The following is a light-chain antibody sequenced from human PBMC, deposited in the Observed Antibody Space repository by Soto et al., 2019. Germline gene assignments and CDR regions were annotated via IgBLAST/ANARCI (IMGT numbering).Light chain of an antibody. CDR3: QHRSNWPQLT. V-gene: IGKV3-11*01. CDR1: QSVSSY. J-gene: IGKJ4*01. CDR2: DAS. Sequence: EIVLTQSPATLSLSPGERATLSCRASQSVSSYLAWYQQKPGQAPRLLIYDASNRSTGIPARFSGSGSGTDFTLTICILEPEVFAVYYCQHRSNWPQLTFGGGTKVEIK.